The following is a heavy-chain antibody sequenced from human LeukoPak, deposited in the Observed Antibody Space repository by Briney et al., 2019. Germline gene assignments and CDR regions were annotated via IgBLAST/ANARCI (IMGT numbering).Heavy chain of an antibody. CDR3: ARGEARFDY. CDR1: GFTFSDYY. Sequence: GGSLRLSCAASGFTFSDYYMSWIRQAPGKGLEWVANMKQDGNEEYYVDSVKGRFTISRDNAKSSLYLQMNSLRAEDTAVYYCARGEARFDYWGQGTLVTVSS. CDR2: MKQDGNEE. J-gene: IGHJ4*02. V-gene: IGHV3-7*01.